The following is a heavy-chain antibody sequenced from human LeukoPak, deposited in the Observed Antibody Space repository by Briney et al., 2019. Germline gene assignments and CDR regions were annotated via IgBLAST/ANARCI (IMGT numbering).Heavy chain of an antibody. V-gene: IGHV3-23*01. J-gene: IGHJ4*02. CDR1: GFTFDDYA. Sequence: PGRSLRLSCAASGFTFDDYAMHWVRQAPGKGLEWVSIINNSGGSTYYADSVKGRFTISRDLSKNTLYLQMNSLRAEDTALYYCARKYSGTNPSDYWGQGTLVTVSS. D-gene: IGHD1-26*01. CDR2: INNSGGST. CDR3: ARKYSGTNPSDY.